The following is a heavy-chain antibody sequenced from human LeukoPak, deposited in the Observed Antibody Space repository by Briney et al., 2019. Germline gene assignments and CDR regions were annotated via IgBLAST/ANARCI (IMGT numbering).Heavy chain of an antibody. D-gene: IGHD2/OR15-2a*01. CDR1: GFTFINYA. Sequence: GGSLRLSCAASGFTFINYAMNWVRQAPGKGLEWVAVLTYDGSQTSYADSVKGRFTISRDNSIDTVSLQMISLRDEDTAVYYCAKGGGSTLSEHFDSWGQGTLVTVSS. CDR3: AKGGGSTLSEHFDS. J-gene: IGHJ4*02. V-gene: IGHV3-30*18. CDR2: LTYDGSQT.